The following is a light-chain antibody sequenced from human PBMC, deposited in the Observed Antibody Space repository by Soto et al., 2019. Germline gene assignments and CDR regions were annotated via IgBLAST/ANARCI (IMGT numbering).Light chain of an antibody. J-gene: IGLJ2*01. CDR2: DVS. Sequence: QSALTQPASVSGSPGQSITISCTGTSSDVGGYNYVSWYQQHPGKAPKLMIYDVSNRSSGVSNRVSGSKSGKTASLTISWLQAEDEADYYCSSYTSSSTLVVFGGGTKHTVL. CDR3: SSYTSSSTLVV. CDR1: SSDVGGYNY. V-gene: IGLV2-14*01.